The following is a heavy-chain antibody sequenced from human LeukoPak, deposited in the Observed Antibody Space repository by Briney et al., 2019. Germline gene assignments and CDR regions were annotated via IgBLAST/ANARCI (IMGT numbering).Heavy chain of an antibody. CDR1: GGSISSYY. CDR3: ARLWSPMVEIDY. V-gene: IGHV4-59*08. D-gene: IGHD3-3*01. J-gene: IGHJ4*02. CDR2: ISYSGST. Sequence: SETLSLTCSVSGGSISSYYWSWIRHPPGKGLEWIGYISYSGSTKYNPSLKSRVTISVDTSKNQFSPKVSSVTAADTAVYYCARLWSPMVEIDYWGQGTLVTVSS.